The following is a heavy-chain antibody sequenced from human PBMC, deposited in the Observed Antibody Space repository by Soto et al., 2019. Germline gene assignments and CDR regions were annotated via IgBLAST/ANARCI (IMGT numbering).Heavy chain of an antibody. V-gene: IGHV3-15*01. CDR1: GFTFSYAW. J-gene: IGHJ5*02. D-gene: IGHD2-15*01. CDR2: IKSKGDGGTT. CDR3: TTDLWRIAVVVGSTGYFNP. Sequence: GGSLRLSCAASGFTFSYAWMSWVRQSPGKGLDWVGRIKSKGDGGTTEYAAPVRGRFTISRDDSKNTLYLQMNSLKTEDTAVYYCTTDLWRIAVVVGSTGYFNPWGQGTPVTVSS.